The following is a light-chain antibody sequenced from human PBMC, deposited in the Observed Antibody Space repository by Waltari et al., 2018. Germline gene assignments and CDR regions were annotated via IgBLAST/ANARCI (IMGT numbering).Light chain of an antibody. J-gene: IGLJ3*02. CDR3: GTWDNSLSAGV. CDR1: SSNIGINF. CDR2: YND. V-gene: IGLV1-51*01. Sequence: QSVLTQPPSVSAAQGQKVTISCSGSSSNIGINFVSWYQHLPGTAPKLLIYYNDQRPSGIPDRFSGSKSGTSATLGITGLQTGDEADYYCGTWDNSLSAGVIGGGTKLTVL.